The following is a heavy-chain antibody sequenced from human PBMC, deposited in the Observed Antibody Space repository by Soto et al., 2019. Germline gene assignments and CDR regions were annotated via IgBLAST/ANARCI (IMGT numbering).Heavy chain of an antibody. CDR2: IHHSGST. Sequence: PSETLSLTCTVSGGSISTYFWSWIRQPPGKGLEWIGYIHHSGSTYYNPSLKSRVTISVDTSKNQFSLKLSSVTAADTAVYYCARESAGSGKNNWFDPWGQGTLVTVSS. V-gene: IGHV4-59*01. J-gene: IGHJ5*02. CDR1: GGSISTYF. D-gene: IGHD3-10*01. CDR3: ARESAGSGKNNWFDP.